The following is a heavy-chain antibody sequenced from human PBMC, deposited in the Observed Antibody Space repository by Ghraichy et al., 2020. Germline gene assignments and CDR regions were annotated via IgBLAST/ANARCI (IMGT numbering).Heavy chain of an antibody. CDR2: ISAYNGNT. CDR1: GYTFTSYG. J-gene: IGHJ3*02. Sequence: ASVKVSCKASGYTFTSYGISWVRQAPGQGLEWMGWISAYNGNTNYAQKLQGRVTMTTDTSTSTAYMELRSLRSDDTAVYYCARDVEWELRTRLNAFDIWGQGTMVTVSS. CDR3: ARDVEWELRTRLNAFDI. D-gene: IGHD1-26*01. V-gene: IGHV1-18*01.